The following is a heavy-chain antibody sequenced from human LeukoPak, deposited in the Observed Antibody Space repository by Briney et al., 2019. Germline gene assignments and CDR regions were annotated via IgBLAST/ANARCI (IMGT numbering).Heavy chain of an antibody. CDR2: ISAYNGNT. D-gene: IGHD6-19*01. Sequence: ASVKVYCKASGYSFTSYGISWVRQAPGQGLEWMGWISAYNGNTNYAQKLQGRVTMTTDTSTSTAYMELRSLRSDDTAVYYCARDKGSGWYSDYWGQGTLVTVSS. CDR1: GYSFTSYG. J-gene: IGHJ4*02. V-gene: IGHV1-18*01. CDR3: ARDKGSGWYSDY.